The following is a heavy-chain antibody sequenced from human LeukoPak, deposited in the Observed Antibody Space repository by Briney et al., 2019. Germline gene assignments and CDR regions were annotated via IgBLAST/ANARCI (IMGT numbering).Heavy chain of an antibody. CDR1: GFTVSSNY. CDR3: ARPYGDYEYYFDY. Sequence: PGGFLRLSCAASGFTVSSNYMSWVRQAPGKGLEWVSVIYSGGSTYYADSVKGRFTISRDNSKNTLYLQMNSLRAEDTAVYYCARPYGDYEYYFDYWGQGTLVTVSS. V-gene: IGHV3-53*01. D-gene: IGHD4-17*01. J-gene: IGHJ4*02. CDR2: IYSGGST.